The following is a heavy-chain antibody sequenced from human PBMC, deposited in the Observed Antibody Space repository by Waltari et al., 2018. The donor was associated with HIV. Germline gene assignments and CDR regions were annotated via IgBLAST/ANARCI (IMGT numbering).Heavy chain of an antibody. CDR1: GGTFSSYA. Sequence: QVQLVQSGAEVKKPGSSVKVSCKASGGTFSSYAISWVRQAPGKGLEWMGGIIPISGTTNYAQKVQGRVTITADESTSTANMELNSLKSEDTAVYYCARLGRSRFLEWIPFDPWGQGTLVTVSS. CDR3: ARLGRSRFLEWIPFDP. J-gene: IGHJ5*02. V-gene: IGHV1-69*12. CDR2: IIPISGTT. D-gene: IGHD3-3*01.